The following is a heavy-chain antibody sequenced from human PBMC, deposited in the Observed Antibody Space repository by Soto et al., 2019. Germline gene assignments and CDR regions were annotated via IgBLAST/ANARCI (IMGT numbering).Heavy chain of an antibody. CDR1: GDSISSSRW. CDR2: IYYTGNT. J-gene: IGHJ4*02. CDR3: ARGRYTNVWLLDY. V-gene: IGHV4-4*02. D-gene: IGHD6-19*01. Sequence: QVQLQESGPGLVKPSGTLSLTCGVSGDSISSSRWWNWVRQPPGKGLEWIGDIYYTGNTNYNPSLKSRVTISVDKSKKQFSLRLTSVTAADTAVYYCARGRYTNVWLLDYWGQGTLVTVSS.